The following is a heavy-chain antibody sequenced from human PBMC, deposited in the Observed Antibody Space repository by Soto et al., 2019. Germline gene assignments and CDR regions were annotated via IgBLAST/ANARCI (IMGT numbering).Heavy chain of an antibody. CDR2: ISYDGSNK. D-gene: IGHD6-13*01. CDR3: AKYHTIAAAGNELEY. J-gene: IGHJ4*02. V-gene: IGHV3-30*18. CDR1: GFTFSSYG. Sequence: GGSLRLSCAASGFTFSSYGMHWVRQAPGKGLEWVAVISYDGSNKYYADSVKGRFTISRDNSKNTLYLQMNSLRAEDTAVYYCAKYHTIAAAGNELEYWGQGTLVIVSS.